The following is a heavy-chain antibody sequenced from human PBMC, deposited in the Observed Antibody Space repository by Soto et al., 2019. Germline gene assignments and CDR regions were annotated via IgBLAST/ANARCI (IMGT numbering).Heavy chain of an antibody. CDR1: GGSISSYY. D-gene: IGHD3-16*01. CDR2: IYYSGST. V-gene: IGHV4-59*01. J-gene: IGHJ3*02. Sequence: QVQLQESGPGLVKPSETLSLTCTVSGGSISSYYWSWLRQPPGKGLEWIGYIYYSGSTNYNPSLKSRVTISVDTSKNQFSLKRSSVTAADTAVYYCARRWGRAFEMWGQGTMVTVSS. CDR3: ARRWGRAFEM.